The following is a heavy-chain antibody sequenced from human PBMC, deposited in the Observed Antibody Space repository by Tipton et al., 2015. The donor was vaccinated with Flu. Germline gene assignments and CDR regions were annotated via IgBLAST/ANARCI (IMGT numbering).Heavy chain of an antibody. V-gene: IGHV4-39*01. D-gene: IGHD6-19*01. Sequence: LRLSCTVSGGSISSSSYYWGWIRQPPGKGLEWIGSIYYSGSTYYNPSLKCRVTISVDTSKNQFSLKLSSVTAADTAVYYCASIIAVAGTSRFDYWGQGTLVTVSS. CDR3: ASIIAVAGTSRFDY. J-gene: IGHJ4*02. CDR2: IYYSGST. CDR1: GGSISSSSYY.